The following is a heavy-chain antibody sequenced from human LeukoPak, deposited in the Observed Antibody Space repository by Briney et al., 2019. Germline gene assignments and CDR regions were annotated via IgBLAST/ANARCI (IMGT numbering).Heavy chain of an antibody. Sequence: GGSLRLSCAASGFTFSNYGIHWVRQAPGKGLEWVAVTSYDATNKYYRDSVKGRFTISRDNSKNTLYLQMNSLRVEDTAVYYCARDQDVAAAGTWGSIDYWGQGTLVTVSS. D-gene: IGHD6-13*01. CDR2: TSYDATNK. CDR1: GFTFSNYG. CDR3: ARDQDVAAAGTWGSIDY. V-gene: IGHV3-30*03. J-gene: IGHJ4*02.